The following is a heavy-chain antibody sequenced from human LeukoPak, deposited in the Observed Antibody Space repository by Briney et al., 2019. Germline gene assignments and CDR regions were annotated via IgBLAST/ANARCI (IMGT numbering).Heavy chain of an antibody. CDR3: ARGGYGMTVAQFDY. V-gene: IGHV6-1*01. CDR1: GDSVSNNRAT. J-gene: IGHJ4*02. D-gene: IGHD6-19*01. Sequence: SQTLSLTCGISGDSVSNNRATWKWIRQSPSRGLEWLGRTYYRSKWYNDYAVSVKSRLTINPDTSKNQFSLQLDSVTPEDTAVYYCARGGYGMTVAQFDYWGQGTLVTVSS. CDR2: TYYRSKWYN.